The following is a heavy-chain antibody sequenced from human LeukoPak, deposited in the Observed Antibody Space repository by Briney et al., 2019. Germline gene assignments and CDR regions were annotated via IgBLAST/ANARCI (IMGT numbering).Heavy chain of an antibody. V-gene: IGHV1-2*02. J-gene: IGHJ4*02. CDR1: GYTFTYRY. CDR2: INPNSGGT. D-gene: IGHD2-8*01. CDR3: ARDCTNGVCNDY. Sequence: GASVKVSRKASGYTFTYRYLHWVRQAPGQGLEWMGWINPNSGGTNYAQKFQGRVTMTRDTSISTAYMELSRLRSDDTAVYYCARDCTNGVCNDYWGQGTLVTVSS.